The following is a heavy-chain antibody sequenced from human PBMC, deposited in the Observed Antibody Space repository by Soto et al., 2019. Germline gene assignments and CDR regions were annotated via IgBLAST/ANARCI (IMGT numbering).Heavy chain of an antibody. CDR1: GGSISSYY. Sequence: SETLSLTCTVSGGSISSYYWSWIRQPPGKGLEWNGYFYYSGSTNYNPSLKSRVTISVDTSKNQFSLKLSSVTAADTAVYYCARANSSSWYPNAYYYYMDVWGKGTTVTVSS. J-gene: IGHJ6*03. CDR3: ARANSSSWYPNAYYYYMDV. V-gene: IGHV4-59*01. D-gene: IGHD6-13*01. CDR2: FYYSGST.